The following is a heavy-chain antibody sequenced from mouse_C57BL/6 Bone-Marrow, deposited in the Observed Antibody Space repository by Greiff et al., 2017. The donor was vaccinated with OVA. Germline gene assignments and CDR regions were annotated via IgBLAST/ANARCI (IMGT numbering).Heavy chain of an antibody. CDR2: INPSSGYT. V-gene: IGHV1-7*01. J-gene: IGHJ4*01. Sequence: QVQLQQSGAELAKPGASVKLSCKASGYTFTSYWMHWVKQRPGQGLEWIRYINPSSGYTKYNQKFKDKATLTADKSSSTAYMQLSSLTYEDSAVYYCARSPIYYGNYGYAMDYWGQGTSVTVSS. CDR1: GYTFTSYW. CDR3: ARSPIYYGNYGYAMDY. D-gene: IGHD2-1*01.